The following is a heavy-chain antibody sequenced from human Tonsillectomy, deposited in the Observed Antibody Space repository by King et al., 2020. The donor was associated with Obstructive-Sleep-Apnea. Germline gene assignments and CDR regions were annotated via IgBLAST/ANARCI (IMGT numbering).Heavy chain of an antibody. CDR1: GYTFTSYG. Sequence: VQLVQSGSEVKKPGASVKVSCKTSGYTFTSYGTSWVRQAPGQGLEWIGWISGYNGNINYAQKFQDRVTMTTDTSTSTAYMELRSLRSDDTAVYYCARDLVTAASSDWGQGTLVTVSS. V-gene: IGHV1-18*01. CDR3: ARDLVTAASSD. D-gene: IGHD6-13*01. J-gene: IGHJ4*02. CDR2: ISGYNGNI.